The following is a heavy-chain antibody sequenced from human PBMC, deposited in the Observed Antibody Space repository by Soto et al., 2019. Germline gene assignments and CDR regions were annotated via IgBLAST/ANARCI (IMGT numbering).Heavy chain of an antibody. CDR3: ARGVAAAGTFFDY. CDR1: GGSISSGGYS. Sequence: PSDTLSLTCAVSGGSISSGGYSWSWIRQPPGKGLEWIGYIYHSGSTYYNPSLKSRVTISVDRSKNQFSLKLSSVTAADTAVYYCARGVAAAGTFFDYWGQGTLVTVSS. CDR2: IYHSGST. D-gene: IGHD6-13*01. J-gene: IGHJ4*02. V-gene: IGHV4-30-2*01.